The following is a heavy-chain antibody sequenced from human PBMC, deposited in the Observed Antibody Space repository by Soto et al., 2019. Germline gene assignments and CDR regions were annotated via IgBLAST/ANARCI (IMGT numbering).Heavy chain of an antibody. CDR1: GFTFRTYA. V-gene: IGHV3-23*01. J-gene: IGHJ4*02. D-gene: IGHD3-16*02. CDR2: ISGSAGT. CDR3: AKEKDYDFNWGSDRFTSHY. Sequence: VGSLRLSCTASGFTFRTYAMTWFRQAPGKGLEWVSAISGSAGTLYATSVKGRFTISRDNSRSTVYLQMHSLRAEDSAIYYCAKEKDYDFNWGSDRFTSHYWGRGTLVTVSS.